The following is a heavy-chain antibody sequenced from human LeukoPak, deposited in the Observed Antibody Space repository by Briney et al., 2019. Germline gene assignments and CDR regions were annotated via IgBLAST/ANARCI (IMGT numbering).Heavy chain of an antibody. J-gene: IGHJ6*02. CDR3: ARDQGYYYGIDV. V-gene: IGHV4-61*08. CDR1: GGSISSGDYY. Sequence: PSETLSLTCTVSGGSISSGDYYWSWIRQPPGKGLEWIGYIYYSGSTSYNPSLKSRVTISVDTSKNQFSLKLSSVTAADTAVYYCARDQGYYYGIDVWGQGTTVTVSS. CDR2: IYYSGST.